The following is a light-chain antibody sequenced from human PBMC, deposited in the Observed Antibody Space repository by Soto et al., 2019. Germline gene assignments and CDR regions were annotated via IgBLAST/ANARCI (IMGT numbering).Light chain of an antibody. J-gene: IGKJ4*01. CDR2: DAS. CDR3: QQYDNLPIT. CDR1: QDISNY. V-gene: IGKV1-33*01. Sequence: DIPMTQSPYSLSASVGDRVTITCQASQDISNYLNWYQQKPGKAPKLLIYDASNLETGVPSRFSGSGSGTDFTFTISSLQPEDIATYYCQQYDNLPITFGGGTKVEIK.